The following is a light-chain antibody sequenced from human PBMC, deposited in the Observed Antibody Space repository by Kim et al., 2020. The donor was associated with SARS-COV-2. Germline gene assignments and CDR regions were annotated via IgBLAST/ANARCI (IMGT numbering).Light chain of an antibody. Sequence: RTVRITCQGNILISYYASWYQQKPGLAPVLVIYGKNNRPSGIPDRFSGSSSGNTASLTITGAQAEDEADYYCNSRDSSGNHPVFGGGTQLTVL. J-gene: IGLJ3*02. CDR3: NSRDSSGNHPV. V-gene: IGLV3-19*01. CDR1: ILISYY. CDR2: GKN.